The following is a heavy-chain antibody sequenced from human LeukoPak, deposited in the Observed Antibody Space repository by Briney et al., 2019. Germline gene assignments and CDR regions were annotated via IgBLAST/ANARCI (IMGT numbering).Heavy chain of an antibody. D-gene: IGHD6-13*01. CDR1: GFTFCSYA. Sequence: GGSLRLSCAASGFTFCSYAMGWVRQAPGKVLEWVSAYSCSGGRTYYVDSVKGRFTISSDNSKNTLYLKMNSLRAEYTAGYYCAKRVLYVSWYYFYYWGQGTLVTVSS. CDR2: YSCSGGRT. V-gene: IGHV3-23*01. J-gene: IGHJ4*02. CDR3: AKRVLYVSWYYFYY.